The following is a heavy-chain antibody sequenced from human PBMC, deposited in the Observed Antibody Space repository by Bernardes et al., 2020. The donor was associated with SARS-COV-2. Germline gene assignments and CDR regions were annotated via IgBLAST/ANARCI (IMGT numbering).Heavy chain of an antibody. CDR1: GFSYSAYS. Sequence: GGSLRLSCAASGFSYSAYSMAWVRQAPGKGLEWVSIIRGTGATAHYADSVKGRFTVSRENSNNILYLEMNSLRTEDTATYYCAKSLAGYCYGSTCYWRPLDSWGQGTLVTVSS. J-gene: IGHJ4*02. CDR3: AKSLAGYCYGSTCYWRPLDS. D-gene: IGHD2-15*01. CDR2: IRGTGATA. V-gene: IGHV3-23*01.